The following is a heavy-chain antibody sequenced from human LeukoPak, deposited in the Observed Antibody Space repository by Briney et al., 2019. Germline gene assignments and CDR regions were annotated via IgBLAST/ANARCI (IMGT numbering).Heavy chain of an antibody. Sequence: GASEKVSCKTSGYSFTDYYIHWVRQAPGQGLEWMGWINTKSGRTSSARKFQGRVTMTRDPSITTVYMDMAWLTSDDTAIYFCARADFIDAGPYLIGPWGQGTLVTVSS. CDR1: GYSFTDYY. J-gene: IGHJ5*02. V-gene: IGHV1-2*02. CDR3: ARADFIDAGPYLIGP. CDR2: INTKSGRT. D-gene: IGHD3-3*01.